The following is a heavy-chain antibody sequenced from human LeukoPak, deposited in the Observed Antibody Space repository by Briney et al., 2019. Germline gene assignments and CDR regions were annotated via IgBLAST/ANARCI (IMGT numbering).Heavy chain of an antibody. CDR2: IRYDGSNK. CDR1: GFTFSSYG. J-gene: IGHJ4*02. D-gene: IGHD4-17*01. V-gene: IGHV3-30*02. CDR3: AKDRGYGDYGPFDY. Sequence: PGGSLRLSCAASGFTFSSYGMHWVRQALGKGLEWVAFIRYDGSNKNYADSVKGRFTISRDNSKNTLYLQMNSLRAEDTAVYYCAKDRGYGDYGPFDYWGQGTLVTVSS.